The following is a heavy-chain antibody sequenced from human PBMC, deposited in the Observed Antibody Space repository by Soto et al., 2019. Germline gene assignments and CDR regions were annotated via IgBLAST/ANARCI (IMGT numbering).Heavy chain of an antibody. V-gene: IGHV1-69*01. J-gene: IGHJ6*02. CDR3: ARSQGSSTSLEIYYYYYYGRDV. CDR1: GGTFSSYA. CDR2: IIPISGTA. D-gene: IGHD2-2*01. Sequence: QVQLVQSGAEVKKPGSSVKVSCKASGGTFSSYAISWVRQAPGQGLEWMGGIIPISGTANYAQKFQGRVTITADESTSTVYMELSSLRSEDTAVYFCARSQGSSTSLEIYYYYYYGRDVWGQGTTVTGSS.